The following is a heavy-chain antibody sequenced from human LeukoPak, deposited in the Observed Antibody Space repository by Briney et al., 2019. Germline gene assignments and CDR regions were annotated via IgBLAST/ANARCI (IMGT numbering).Heavy chain of an antibody. CDR2: FIPIFGTA. J-gene: IGHJ6*03. CDR3: ARVQEGGAGHYYYYYYMDV. V-gene: IGHV1-69*05. CDR1: GGTFSSYA. Sequence: SVTVSCKPSGGTFSSYAISWVRQAPGHGLEWMGGFIPIFGTANYAQKFQGRVTITTDESTSTAYMELSSLRSEDTAVYYCARVQEGGAGHYYYYYYMDVWGKGTTVTVSS. D-gene: IGHD1-14*01.